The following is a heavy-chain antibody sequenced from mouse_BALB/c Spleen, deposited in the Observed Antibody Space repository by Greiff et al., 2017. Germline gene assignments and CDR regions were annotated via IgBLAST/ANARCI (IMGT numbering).Heavy chain of an antibody. CDR2: INPYNDGT. CDR3: ARRRGFYDGGYYFDY. D-gene: IGHD2-12*01. CDR1: GYTFTSYV. V-gene: IGHV1-14*01. J-gene: IGHJ2*01. Sequence: EVQLQQSGPELVKPGASVKMSCKASGYTFTSYVMHWVKQKPGQGLEWIGYINPYNDGTKYNEKFKGKATLTSDKSSSTAYMELSSLTSEDSAVYYCARRRGFYDGGYYFDYWGQGTTLTVSS.